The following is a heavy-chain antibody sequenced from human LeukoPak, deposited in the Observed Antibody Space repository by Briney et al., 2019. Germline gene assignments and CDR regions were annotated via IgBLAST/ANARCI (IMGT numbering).Heavy chain of an antibody. V-gene: IGHV3-23*01. J-gene: IGHJ3*02. CDR2: ISGSGSNT. CDR1: GFTFSSYA. Sequence: GGSLRLSCAASGFTFSSYAMSWVRQAPGKGLEWVSAISGSGSNTYYADSVKGRFTISRDNSQNTLYLQMNSLRAEDTAVYYCAKTGDYFDSGSYYRPDAFDIWGRGTMVTVSS. CDR3: AKTGDYFDSGSYYRPDAFDI. D-gene: IGHD3-22*01.